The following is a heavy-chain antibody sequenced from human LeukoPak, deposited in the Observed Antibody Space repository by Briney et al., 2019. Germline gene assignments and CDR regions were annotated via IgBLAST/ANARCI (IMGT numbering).Heavy chain of an antibody. J-gene: IGHJ4*02. CDR3: ARDGPFYDSSGYYFDY. Sequence: GASVKVSCKASGYTFTSYDINWVRQATGQGLEWMGWINPNSGGTNYAQKFQGRVTMTRDTSISTAYMELSRLRSDDTAVYYCARDGPFYDSSGYYFDYWGQGTLVTVSS. CDR1: GYTFTSYD. D-gene: IGHD3-22*01. CDR2: INPNSGGT. V-gene: IGHV1-2*02.